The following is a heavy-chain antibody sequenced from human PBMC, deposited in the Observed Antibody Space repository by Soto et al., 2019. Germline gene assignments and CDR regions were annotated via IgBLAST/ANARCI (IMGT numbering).Heavy chain of an antibody. Sequence: PGESLKISCKVSGYSFTSYWIGWVRQMPGKGLEWMGIIYPGDSDTRYSPSFQGQVTISADKSISTAYLQWSSLKASDTAMYYCARHSPYNWNYPYYYYYYMDVWGKGTTVTVSS. CDR1: GYSFTSYW. J-gene: IGHJ6*03. V-gene: IGHV5-51*01. D-gene: IGHD1-7*01. CDR3: ARHSPYNWNYPYYYYYYMDV. CDR2: IYPGDSDT.